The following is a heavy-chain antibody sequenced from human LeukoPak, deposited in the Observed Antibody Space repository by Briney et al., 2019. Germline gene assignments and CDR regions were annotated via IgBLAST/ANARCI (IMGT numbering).Heavy chain of an antibody. CDR3: AADRCSSTTCFGDY. Sequence: GGSLRLSCAASGFTFSSYAMHWVRQAPGKGLEYVAAISRNGGSTYYADSVKGRFTISRDNAKSSLYLQMNSLRAEDTAVYYCAADRCSSTTCFGDYWGQGTLVTVSS. J-gene: IGHJ4*02. D-gene: IGHD2-2*01. CDR2: ISRNGGST. V-gene: IGHV3-64*04. CDR1: GFTFSSYA.